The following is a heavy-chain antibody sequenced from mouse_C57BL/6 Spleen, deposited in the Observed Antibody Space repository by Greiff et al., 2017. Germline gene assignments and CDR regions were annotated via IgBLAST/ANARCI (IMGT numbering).Heavy chain of an antibody. Sequence: VQLQQPGAELVKPGASVKLSCKASGYTFTSYWMHWVKQRPGQGLEWIGMIHPNSGSTNYNEKFKSKATLTVDKSSSTAYMQLSSLTSEDSAVYYCARSYGSSYWYFGVWGTGTTVTVSS. J-gene: IGHJ1*03. D-gene: IGHD1-1*01. CDR3: ARSYGSSYWYFGV. CDR2: IHPNSGST. V-gene: IGHV1-64*01. CDR1: GYTFTSYW.